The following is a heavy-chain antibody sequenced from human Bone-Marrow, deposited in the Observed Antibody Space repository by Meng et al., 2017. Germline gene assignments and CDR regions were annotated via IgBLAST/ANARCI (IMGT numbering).Heavy chain of an antibody. Sequence: QLQLQESGSGLVKPSQTLSLTCAVSGGSISSGGYSWSWIRQPPGKGLEWIGYIYHGGSTSYTPSRKSRVTISFDRSKNQFSLKLNSVTAADTAVYYCARARTTNQSKYRNAYNWFDPWGQGTLVTVSS. D-gene: IGHD2/OR15-2a*01. J-gene: IGHJ5*02. CDR2: IYHGGST. CDR1: GGSISSGGYS. CDR3: ARARTTNQSKYRNAYNWFDP. V-gene: IGHV4-30-2*01.